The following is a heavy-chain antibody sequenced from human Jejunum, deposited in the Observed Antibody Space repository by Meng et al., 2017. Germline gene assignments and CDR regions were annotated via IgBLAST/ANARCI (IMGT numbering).Heavy chain of an antibody. CDR1: GYSFTSDS. CDR3: ARRHSDSSGYYFDY. Sequence: GESLKISCKGSGYSFTSDSIGWVRQRPGQGLDWMGIILPGDSATKYSPSFQGQVIISVDNSITTAYLQCSSLKASDTAMYYCARRHSDSSGYYFDYWGQGTQVTVSS. J-gene: IGHJ4*02. V-gene: IGHV5-51*01. D-gene: IGHD3-22*01. CDR2: ILPGDSAT.